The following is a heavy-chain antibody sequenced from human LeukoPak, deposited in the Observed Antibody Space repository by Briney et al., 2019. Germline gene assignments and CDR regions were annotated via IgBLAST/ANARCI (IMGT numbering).Heavy chain of an antibody. CDR2: ISAYNGNT. CDR1: GYSFTSYG. D-gene: IGHD5-12*01. V-gene: IGHV1-18*01. CDR3: ARETSGYDAFDI. Sequence: GESLKISCKGSGYSFTSYGISWVRQAPGQGLEWMGWISAYNGNTNYAQKLQGRVTMTTDTSTSTAYMELRSLRSDDTAVYYCARETSGYDAFDIWGQGTMVTVSS. J-gene: IGHJ3*02.